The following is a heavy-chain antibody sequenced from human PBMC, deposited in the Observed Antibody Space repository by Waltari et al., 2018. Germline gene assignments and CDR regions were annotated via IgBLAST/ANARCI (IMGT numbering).Heavy chain of an antibody. Sequence: QVQLVASGGGVVQPGRSLRLSCAASGFTFSSYSMHWVPQDPGKGLEWVAVISYDGSNKYYADSVKGRFTISRDNSKNTLYLQMNSLRAEDTAVYYCAMGGHYYDSSGPLGFDPWGQGTLVTVSS. CDR1: GFTFSSYS. D-gene: IGHD3-22*01. V-gene: IGHV3-30-3*01. J-gene: IGHJ5*02. CDR3: AMGGHYYDSSGPLGFDP. CDR2: ISYDGSNK.